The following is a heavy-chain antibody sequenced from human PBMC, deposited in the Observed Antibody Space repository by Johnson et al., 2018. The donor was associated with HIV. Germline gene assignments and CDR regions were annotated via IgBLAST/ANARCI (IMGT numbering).Heavy chain of an antibody. CDR2: IRSKAYGGTT. J-gene: IGHJ3*02. Sequence: VQLVESGGGLVQPGRSLRLSCTASGFTFGDFAMSWVRQAPGKGLEWVGFIRSKAYGGTTEYAASVKGRFTIARDDSKSIAYVQMNSLKTEDTAVYYCTRKGKRIQAFDIWGQGTVVTVSS. CDR1: GFTFGDFA. CDR3: TRKGKRIQAFDI. D-gene: IGHD5-18*01. V-gene: IGHV3-49*04.